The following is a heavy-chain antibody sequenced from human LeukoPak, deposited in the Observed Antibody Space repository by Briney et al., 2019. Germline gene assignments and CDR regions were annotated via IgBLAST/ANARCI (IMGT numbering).Heavy chain of an antibody. J-gene: IGHJ4*02. Sequence: PSETLFLTCTVSGGSTSSYYWSWIRQPPGKGLEWIGYIYYSGSTNYNPSLKSRVTISVDTSKNQFSLKLSSVTAADTAVYYCARRSLLGSSWYFDYWGQGTLVTVSS. D-gene: IGHD6-13*01. V-gene: IGHV4-59*08. CDR3: ARRSLLGSSWYFDY. CDR1: GGSTSSYY. CDR2: IYYSGST.